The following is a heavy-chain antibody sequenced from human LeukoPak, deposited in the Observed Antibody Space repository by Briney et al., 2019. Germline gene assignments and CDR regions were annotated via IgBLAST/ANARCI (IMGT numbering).Heavy chain of an antibody. V-gene: IGHV4-59*01. J-gene: IGHJ4*02. CDR2: VYYTGST. Sequence: PSETLSLTCTVSGDSITGYYWGWIRQPPGKGLEWIGYVYYTGSTSYNPSLKSRITISSDTSKNQFSLKLYSVTAADTAVYYCATRKLASDYWGQGTLVTVSS. CDR1: GDSITGYY. D-gene: IGHD1-1*01. CDR3: ATRKLASDY.